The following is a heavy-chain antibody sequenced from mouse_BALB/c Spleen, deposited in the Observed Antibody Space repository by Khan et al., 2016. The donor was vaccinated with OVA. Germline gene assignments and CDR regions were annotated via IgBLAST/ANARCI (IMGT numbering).Heavy chain of an antibody. CDR3: ARRTTGYAMVY. D-gene: IGHD2-14*01. Sequence: QVQLQQSGAELARPGASVKMSCKASGYTFSSNTMHWVKQRPGQGLEWIGYINPRSSYTNYNQKFKDKATLTADKSSSTAYMQLSSLTSEDSAVYYCARRTTGYAMVYWGQGTSVTVSS. CDR1: GYTFSSNT. CDR2: INPRSSYT. J-gene: IGHJ4*01. V-gene: IGHV1-4*01.